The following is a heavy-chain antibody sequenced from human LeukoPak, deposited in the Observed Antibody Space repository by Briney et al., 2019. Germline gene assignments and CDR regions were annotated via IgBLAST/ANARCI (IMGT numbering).Heavy chain of an antibody. CDR3: ARLGYDILTGYLYYFDY. Sequence: ASVKVSCKASGYTFTNRDINWVRQASGQGLEWMGWISAYNGNTNYAQKLQGRVTMTTDTSTSTAYMELRSLRSDDTAVYYCARLGYDILTGYLYYFDYWGQGTLVTVSS. D-gene: IGHD3-9*01. CDR2: ISAYNGNT. V-gene: IGHV1-18*01. CDR1: GYTFTNRD. J-gene: IGHJ4*02.